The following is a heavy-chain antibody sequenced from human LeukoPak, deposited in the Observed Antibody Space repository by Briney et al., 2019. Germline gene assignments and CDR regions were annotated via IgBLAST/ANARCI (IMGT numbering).Heavy chain of an antibody. V-gene: IGHV3-30*04. Sequence: GGSLRLSCSASGFRFSDYSMDWVRQAPGKGPEWVSVISYDGSDRKYADSVRGRFIISRDNSNNMVYLQMNTVRVDDTAVYYCIKVGPTASGNYHAFDVWGQGITVIVSS. J-gene: IGHJ3*01. CDR1: GFRFSDYS. CDR3: IKVGPTASGNYHAFDV. D-gene: IGHD3-10*01. CDR2: ISYDGSDR.